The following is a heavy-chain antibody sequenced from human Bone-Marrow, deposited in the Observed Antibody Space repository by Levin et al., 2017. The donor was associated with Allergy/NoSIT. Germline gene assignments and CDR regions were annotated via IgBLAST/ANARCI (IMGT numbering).Heavy chain of an antibody. Sequence: GGSLRLSCAASGFTFSSYSMNWVRQAPGKGLEWVSSISSSSSYIYYADSVKGRFTISRDNAKNSLYLQMNSLRAEDTAVYYCARDGQGITIFFDIWGQGTMVTVSS. V-gene: IGHV3-21*01. CDR3: ARDGQGITIFFDI. D-gene: IGHD3-9*01. CDR2: ISSSSSYI. J-gene: IGHJ3*02. CDR1: GFTFSSYS.